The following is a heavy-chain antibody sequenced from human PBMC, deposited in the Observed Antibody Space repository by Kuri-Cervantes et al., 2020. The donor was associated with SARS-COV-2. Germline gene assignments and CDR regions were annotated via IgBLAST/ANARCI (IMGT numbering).Heavy chain of an antibody. CDR1: GFTFSSYS. CDR2: ISSSSSYI. J-gene: IGHJ6*02. D-gene: IGHD3/OR15-3a*01. Sequence: GGSLRLSCAASGFTFSSYSMNWVRQAPGKGLEWVSSISSSSSYIYYADSVKGRFTISRDNAKNSLYLQMNSLRAEDTAVYYCATLPYNFWTGYRMEGYYYFGFDVWGQGTTVTVSS. CDR3: ATLPYNFWTGYRMEGYYYFGFDV. V-gene: IGHV3-21*04.